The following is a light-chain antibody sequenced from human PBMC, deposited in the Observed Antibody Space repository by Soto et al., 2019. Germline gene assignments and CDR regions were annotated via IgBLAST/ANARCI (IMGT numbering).Light chain of an antibody. V-gene: IGLV3-21*04. CDR2: YDS. Sequence: SYELTQPPSVSVAPGKTARITCGGNNIGSKSVHWYQQKPGQAPVLVIYYDSDRPSGIPERFSGSNSGNTATLTISRVEAGDDADYYCQVWDSSSDHPVFGTGTKLTFL. J-gene: IGLJ1*01. CDR1: NIGSKS. CDR3: QVWDSSSDHPV.